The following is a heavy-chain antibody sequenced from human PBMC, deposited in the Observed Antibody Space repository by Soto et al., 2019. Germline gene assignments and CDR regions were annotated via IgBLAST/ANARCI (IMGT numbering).Heavy chain of an antibody. D-gene: IGHD4-17*01. CDR1: GGSFSGYY. CDR2: INHSGST. Sequence: QVQLQQWGAGLLKPSETLSLTCAVYGGSFSGYYWSWIRQPPGKGLEWIEEINHSGSTNYIPSLKSRVTISVDTSKNQFSLKLSSVTAADTAVYYCASRNGDYWNWFDPWGQGTLVTVSS. CDR3: ASRNGDYWNWFDP. V-gene: IGHV4-34*01. J-gene: IGHJ5*02.